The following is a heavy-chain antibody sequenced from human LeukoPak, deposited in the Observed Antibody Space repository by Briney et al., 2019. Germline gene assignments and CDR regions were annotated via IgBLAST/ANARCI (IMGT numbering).Heavy chain of an antibody. Sequence: ASVKVSCKASGYTFTSYYMHWVRQAPGQGLEWMGIINPSGGSTSYAQRLQGRVTMTRDTSTSTVYMELSSLRSEDTAVYYCARDRGNYYDSSGYIDYWGQGTLVTVSS. CDR3: ARDRGNYYDSSGYIDY. J-gene: IGHJ4*02. V-gene: IGHV1-46*01. CDR2: INPSGGST. D-gene: IGHD3-22*01. CDR1: GYTFTSYY.